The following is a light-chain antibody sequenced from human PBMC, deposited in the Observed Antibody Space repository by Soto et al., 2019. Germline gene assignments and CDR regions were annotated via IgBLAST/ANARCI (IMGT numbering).Light chain of an antibody. CDR2: DAS. Sequence: IVLTQSAATLSLSPGERATLSCGASQTISSYYVAWYQHKPGLAPRLLIYDASTRATGIPDRFSGSGSGTDFTLTISRLDPEDFAVYYCQQYATSQTFGQGTKVEI. CDR1: QTISSYY. V-gene: IGKV3D-20*01. J-gene: IGKJ1*01. CDR3: QQYATSQT.